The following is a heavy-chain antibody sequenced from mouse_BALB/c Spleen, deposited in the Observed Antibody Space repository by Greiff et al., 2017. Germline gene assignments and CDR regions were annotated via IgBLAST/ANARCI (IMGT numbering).Heavy chain of an antibody. J-gene: IGHJ3*01. V-gene: IGHV1-37*01. CDR1: GYTFTSYW. CDR3: GKDRDGLFAY. D-gene: IGHD3-3*01. CDR2: INPYNGDT. Sequence: VHVKQPGAELVRPGASVKLSCKASGYTFTSYWINWVKQSHGKSLEWIGRINPYNGDTFYNQKFKGKATLTVDKSSSTAHMELLSLTSEDSAVYYCGKDRDGLFAYWGQGTLVTVSA.